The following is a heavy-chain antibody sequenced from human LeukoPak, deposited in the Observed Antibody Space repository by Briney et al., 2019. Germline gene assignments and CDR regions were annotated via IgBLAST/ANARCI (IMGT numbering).Heavy chain of an antibody. V-gene: IGHV4-59*08. CDR3: ARHYCSSTSCYFTPGMDV. D-gene: IGHD2-2*01. CDR2: IYYSGST. CDR1: GGSISSYY. Sequence: SETLSLTCTVSGGSISSYYWSWIRQPPGKGLEWIGYIYYSGSTNYNPSLKSQVTISVDTSKNQFSLKLSSVTAAYTAVYYCARHYCSSTSCYFTPGMDVWGQGTTVTVSS. J-gene: IGHJ6*02.